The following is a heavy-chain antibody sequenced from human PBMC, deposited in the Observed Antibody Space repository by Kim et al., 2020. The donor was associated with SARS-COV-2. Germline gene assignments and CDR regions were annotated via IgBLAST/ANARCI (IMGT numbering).Heavy chain of an antibody. CDR1: GFTFSSYA. Sequence: GGSLRLSCAASGFTFSSYAMSWVRQAPGKGLEWVSAISGSGGSTYYADSVKGRFTISRDNSKNTLYLQMNSLRAEDTAVYYCAKDVESNIVGATTWDYWGQGTLVTVSS. V-gene: IGHV3-23*01. CDR3: AKDVESNIVGATTWDY. CDR2: ISGSGGST. D-gene: IGHD1-26*01. J-gene: IGHJ4*02.